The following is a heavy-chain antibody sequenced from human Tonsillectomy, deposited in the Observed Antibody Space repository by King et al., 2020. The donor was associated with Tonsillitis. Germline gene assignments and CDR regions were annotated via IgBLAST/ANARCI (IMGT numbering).Heavy chain of an antibody. Sequence: VQLQESGPGLVKPSETLSLTCTVSGGSISSYYWSWIRQPPGKGLEWIGYIYYSGSTNYNPSLKSRVTISVNTSKNQFSLKLRSVTAADTAVYYCARAPGYSRGWPIGCYFDYWGQGTLVTVSS. CDR2: IYYSGST. J-gene: IGHJ4*02. D-gene: IGHD6-19*01. CDR3: ARAPGYSRGWPIGCYFDY. CDR1: GGSISSYY. V-gene: IGHV4-59*01.